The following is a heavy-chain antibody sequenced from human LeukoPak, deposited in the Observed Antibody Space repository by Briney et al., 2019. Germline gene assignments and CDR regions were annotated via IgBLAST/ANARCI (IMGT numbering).Heavy chain of an antibody. Sequence: PSETLSLTCTVSGGSISSGDYYWSWIRQPPGKGLEWIGYIYYSGSTYYNPSLKSRVTISVDTSKNQFSLKLSSVTAADTAVYYCARGARDSLVSNYYFDYWGQGTLVTVSS. CDR1: GGSISSGDYY. CDR3: ARGARDSLVSNYYFDY. D-gene: IGHD5/OR15-5a*01. J-gene: IGHJ4*02. CDR2: IYYSGST. V-gene: IGHV4-30-4*01.